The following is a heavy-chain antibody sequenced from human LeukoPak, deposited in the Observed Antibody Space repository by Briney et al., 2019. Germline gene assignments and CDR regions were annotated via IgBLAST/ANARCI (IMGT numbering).Heavy chain of an antibody. CDR1: GYTFTSYD. D-gene: IGHD6-19*01. CDR2: MNPNSGNT. V-gene: IGHV1-8*03. J-gene: IGHJ4*02. CDR3: ARDPGGWLVFDY. Sequence: GASVKVSCKASGYTFTSYDINWVRQATGQGLEWMGWMNPNSGNTGYAQKFQGRVTITRNTSISTAYMELSSLRSEDTAVYYCARDPGGWLVFDYWGQGTLVTVSS.